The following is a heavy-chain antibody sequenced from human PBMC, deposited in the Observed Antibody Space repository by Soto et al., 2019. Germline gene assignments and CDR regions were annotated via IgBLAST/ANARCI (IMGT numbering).Heavy chain of an antibody. CDR3: ARDQRGIAANYYYYYGMDV. Sequence: EVQLVESGGGLVKPGGSLRLSCAASGFTFSSYSMNWVRQAPGKGLEWVSSISSSSSYIYYADSVKGRFTISRDNAKNSLYLQRNSLGAEDTAVYYCARDQRGIAANYYYYYGMDVWGQGTTVTVSS. D-gene: IGHD6-25*01. J-gene: IGHJ6*02. CDR1: GFTFSSYS. V-gene: IGHV3-21*01. CDR2: ISSSSSYI.